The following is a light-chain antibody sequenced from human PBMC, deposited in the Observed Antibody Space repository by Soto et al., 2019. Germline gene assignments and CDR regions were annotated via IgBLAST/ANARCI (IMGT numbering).Light chain of an antibody. Sequence: QSVLTQPPSVSXAPGQRVTISCTGSSSNIGAGYEAHWYQQVPGTAPKLLIYENNNRPSGVPDRFSGSKSGTSASLAITGLQAEDEAEYYCQSYDSSLSGYVFGTGTKVTVL. J-gene: IGLJ1*01. CDR3: QSYDSSLSGYV. V-gene: IGLV1-40*01. CDR2: ENN. CDR1: SSNIGAGYE.